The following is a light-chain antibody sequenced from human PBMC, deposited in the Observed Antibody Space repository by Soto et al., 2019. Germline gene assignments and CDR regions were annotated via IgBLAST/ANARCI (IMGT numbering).Light chain of an antibody. Sequence: DIPMTQSPSTLSASVGDRVTITCRASQTISSGLAWYQQKPGKAPKVLIYDVSTLESGVPSRFSGSGSGTEFTLTISSLQPDDFATYYCQQYKSYKTFGQGTKVEIK. CDR3: QQYKSYKT. CDR2: DVS. CDR1: QTISSG. V-gene: IGKV1-5*01. J-gene: IGKJ1*01.